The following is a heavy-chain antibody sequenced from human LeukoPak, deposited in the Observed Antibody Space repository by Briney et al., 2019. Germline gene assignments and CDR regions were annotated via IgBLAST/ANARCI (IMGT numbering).Heavy chain of an antibody. Sequence: SETLSLTCAVSGGSISSGGYSWSWIRQPPGKGLEWIGYIYHSGSTYYNPSLKSRVTISVDRSKNQFSLKLSSVTAADTAVYYCARGFNGSGSYPNWFDPWGQGTLVTVSS. J-gene: IGHJ5*02. V-gene: IGHV4-30-2*01. CDR3: ARGFNGSGSYPNWFDP. D-gene: IGHD3-10*01. CDR2: IYHSGST. CDR1: GGSISSGGYS.